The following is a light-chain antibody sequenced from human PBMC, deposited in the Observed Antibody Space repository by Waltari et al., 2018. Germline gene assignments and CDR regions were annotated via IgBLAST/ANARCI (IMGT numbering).Light chain of an antibody. CDR2: GAS. Sequence: IVLTQSPGTLSLSPGERATLSCRASQSVSRSLAWYQQKPGQAPKLLIYGASTRATGIPDRFTGSGYGTDFSRTISSLEPEDFAIYFCQHYVRLPATFGQGTKVEIK. J-gene: IGKJ1*01. CDR1: QSVSRS. V-gene: IGKV3-20*01. CDR3: QHYVRLPAT.